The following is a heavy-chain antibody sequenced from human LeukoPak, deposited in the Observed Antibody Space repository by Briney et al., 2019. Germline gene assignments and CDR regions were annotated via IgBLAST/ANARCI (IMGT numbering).Heavy chain of an antibody. CDR2: ISSSSSYI. CDR3: AKDGSFDY. Sequence: GGSLRLSCAASGFTFSSYSMSWDRQAPGKGLEWVSSISSSSSYIYYADSVKGRFTISRDNAKNSLYLQMNSLRAEDTAVYYCAKDGSFDYWGQGTLVTVSS. CDR1: GFTFSSYS. D-gene: IGHD2-2*03. J-gene: IGHJ4*02. V-gene: IGHV3-21*01.